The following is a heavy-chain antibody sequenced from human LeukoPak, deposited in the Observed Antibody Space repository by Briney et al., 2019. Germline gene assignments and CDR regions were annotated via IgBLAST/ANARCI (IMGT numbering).Heavy chain of an antibody. CDR1: GYTFTSYD. CDR3: ARAYPLYYYMDV. Sequence: GASVKVSCKASGYTFTSYDINWVRQATGQGLEWMGGIIPIFGTANYAQKFQGRVTITADESTSTAYMELSSLRSEDTAVYYCARAYPLYYYMDVWGKGTTVTVSS. J-gene: IGHJ6*03. CDR2: IIPIFGTA. V-gene: IGHV1-69*13.